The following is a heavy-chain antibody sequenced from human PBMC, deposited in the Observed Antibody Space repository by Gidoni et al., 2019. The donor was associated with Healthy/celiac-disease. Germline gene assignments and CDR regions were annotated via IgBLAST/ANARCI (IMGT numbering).Heavy chain of an antibody. D-gene: IGHD1-26*01. CDR3: ASHVTLGWELLDYYYYMDV. Sequence: QVQLVQSGAEVKKPGASVQVSCKASGYTFTAYYMHWARQAPGQGLEWMGWINPNSGGTNYAQKIQGRVTMTRDTSISTAYMGLSRLRSDDTAVYYCASHVTLGWELLDYYYYMDVWGKGTTVTVSS. V-gene: IGHV1-2*02. CDR2: INPNSGGT. J-gene: IGHJ6*03. CDR1: GYTFTAYY.